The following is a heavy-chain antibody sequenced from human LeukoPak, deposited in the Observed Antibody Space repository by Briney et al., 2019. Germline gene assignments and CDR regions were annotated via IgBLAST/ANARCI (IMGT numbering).Heavy chain of an antibody. CDR1: GFTFSGSA. CDR2: IRSKTHTYAT. Sequence: QPGGSLRLPCAASGFTFSGSAMHWVRQASGKGLEWVGRIRSKTHTYATAYAASVKGRFTISRDDSKNTAYLQMNSLKTEDTAVYYCTRHGGRDYYDSSEDAFDIWGQGTMVTVSS. J-gene: IGHJ3*02. D-gene: IGHD3-22*01. CDR3: TRHGGRDYYDSSEDAFDI. V-gene: IGHV3-73*01.